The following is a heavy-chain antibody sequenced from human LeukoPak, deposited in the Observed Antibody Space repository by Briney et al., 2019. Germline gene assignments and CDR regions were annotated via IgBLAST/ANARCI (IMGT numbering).Heavy chain of an antibody. CDR3: AREIWFGELLLTYYFDY. J-gene: IGHJ4*02. D-gene: IGHD3-10*01. Sequence: PGGSLRLSCAASGFTFSSYAMHWVRQAPGKGLEWVAVISYDGSNKYYADSVKGRFTISRDNSKNTLYLQMNSLRAEDTAVYYCAREIWFGELLLTYYFDYWGQGTLVTVSS. CDR2: ISYDGSNK. V-gene: IGHV3-30-3*01. CDR1: GFTFSSYA.